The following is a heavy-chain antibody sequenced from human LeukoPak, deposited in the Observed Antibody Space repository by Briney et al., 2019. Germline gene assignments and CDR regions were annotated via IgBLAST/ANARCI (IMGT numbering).Heavy chain of an antibody. CDR3: ARFLGTGPEDVDWFDP. D-gene: IGHD7-27*01. CDR1: GGSTSSYY. Sequence: PSETLSLTCTVSGGSTSSYYWSWIRQPPGKGLEWIGYIYYSGSTNYNPSLKSRVTISVDTSKNQFSLKLSSVTAADTAVYYCARFLGTGPEDVDWFDPWGQGTLVTVSS. J-gene: IGHJ5*02. CDR2: IYYSGST. V-gene: IGHV4-59*01.